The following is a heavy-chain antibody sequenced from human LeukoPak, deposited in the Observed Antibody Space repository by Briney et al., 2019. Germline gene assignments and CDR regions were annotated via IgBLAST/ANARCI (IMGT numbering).Heavy chain of an antibody. J-gene: IGHJ6*02. CDR3: VRSIDV. CDR2: ISSSSDYI. D-gene: IGHD3-3*02. Sequence: GGSLRLSCTASGFTFSSYSMNWVRQAPGKGLEWVSSISSSSDYIYYADSETGRFTISRDNAKNPLYVQMNSLRAEDTAVYYCVRSIDVWGQGTTFTVSS. CDR1: GFTFSSYS. V-gene: IGHV3-21*01.